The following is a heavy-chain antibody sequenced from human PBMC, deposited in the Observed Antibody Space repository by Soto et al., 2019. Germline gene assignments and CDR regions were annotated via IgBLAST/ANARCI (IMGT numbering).Heavy chain of an antibody. D-gene: IGHD3-10*01. CDR3: ATIGRDGDECDSFAQY. J-gene: IGHJ4*02. CDR2: IIPLFNTP. V-gene: IGHV1-69*01. CDR1: GGSFYSYV. Sequence: QVQLEQSGAAVKMPGSSVRLACKASGGSFYSYVFFWVRQAPGQGLEYMGGIIPLFNTPSYSQKFHGKATIAADGSTHTANLDLNSLTSEDTVLYFFATIGRDGDECDSFAQYWGQGSLVTVSS.